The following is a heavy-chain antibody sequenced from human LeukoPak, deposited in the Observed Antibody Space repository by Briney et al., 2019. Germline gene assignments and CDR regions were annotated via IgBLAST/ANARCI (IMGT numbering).Heavy chain of an antibody. CDR3: AREGIAAAGANFDY. J-gene: IGHJ4*02. V-gene: IGHV3-21*04. Sequence: SVKGRFIISRDNAKDSLYLQMNSLRAEDTAVYYCAREGIAAAGANFDYWGQGTLVTVSS. D-gene: IGHD6-13*01.